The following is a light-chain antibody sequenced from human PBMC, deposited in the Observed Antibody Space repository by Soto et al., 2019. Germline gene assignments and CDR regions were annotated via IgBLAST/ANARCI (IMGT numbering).Light chain of an antibody. CDR1: QSIKNY. CDR3: QQYNTYSQT. CDR2: DAS. Sequence: DIQMTQSPSSLSAAIGDRVTITCRASQSIKNYLNWYQHKPGKAPKLLMYDASSLESGVPSRFSGSGSGTEFTLTIGSLQPEDFATYFCQQYNTYSQTFGQGTKVDIK. J-gene: IGKJ1*01. V-gene: IGKV1-5*01.